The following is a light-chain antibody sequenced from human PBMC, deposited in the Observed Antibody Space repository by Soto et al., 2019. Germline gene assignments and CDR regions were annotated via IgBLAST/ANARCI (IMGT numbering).Light chain of an antibody. Sequence: QSVLTQPPSVSGTPGQRITISCTGSPSHIEAGNDVQWYQQFPGKAPTLLMYDDVNRPSGVPDRFSGSKSGTTASLAITGLQAEDEADYYCQSYDSSLSRHVFGSGTKVTVL. CDR3: QSYDSSLSRHV. CDR2: DDV. J-gene: IGLJ1*01. V-gene: IGLV1-40*01. CDR1: PSHIEAGND.